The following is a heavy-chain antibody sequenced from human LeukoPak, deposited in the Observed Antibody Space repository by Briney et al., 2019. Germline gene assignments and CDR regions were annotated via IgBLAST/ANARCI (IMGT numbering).Heavy chain of an antibody. D-gene: IGHD3-10*01. Sequence: SETLSLTCSVNGVSFSGYYWSWIRQSPGKGLEWIGEINHSGGTNYNPSLESRVTISVDTSKNQFSLNLRSVTAADTAVYYCARGTFISGSGSYYTPFDYWGQGTLVTVSS. CDR3: ARGTFISGSGSYYTPFDY. V-gene: IGHV4-34*01. J-gene: IGHJ4*02. CDR2: INHSGGT. CDR1: GVSFSGYY.